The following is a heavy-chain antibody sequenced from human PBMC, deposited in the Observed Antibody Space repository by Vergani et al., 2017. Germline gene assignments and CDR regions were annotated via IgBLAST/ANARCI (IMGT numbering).Heavy chain of an antibody. CDR1: AYSFTSYE. Sequence: QVQLVQSGAEVKKPGASVKVSCKASAYSFTSYEINWVRQATGQGLEWMGWIDPNSGNTGYIQKFQGRVTMTRDTSISTAYMELSNLTSEDTAVYYCARGPHKYYYMDVWGKGTTVTVSS. CDR2: IDPNSGNT. J-gene: IGHJ6*03. V-gene: IGHV1-8*01. CDR3: ARGPHKYYYMDV.